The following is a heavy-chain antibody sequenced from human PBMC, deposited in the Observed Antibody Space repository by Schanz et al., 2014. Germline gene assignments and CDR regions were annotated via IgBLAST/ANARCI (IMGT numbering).Heavy chain of an antibody. CDR3: ARVEGSSGSASSYRALNV. V-gene: IGHV3-33*08. D-gene: IGHD3-10*01. J-gene: IGHJ3*01. Sequence: VQLVESGGGLVQPGGSLRLSCAASGFTFSSYAMHWVRQAPGKGLEWVAVIWYDGNNKFYADSVKGRFIISRDNSKNTLDLQMNSLRAEDTAIYYCARVEGSSGSASSYRALNVWGQGTTVTVSS. CDR2: IWYDGNNK. CDR1: GFTFSSYA.